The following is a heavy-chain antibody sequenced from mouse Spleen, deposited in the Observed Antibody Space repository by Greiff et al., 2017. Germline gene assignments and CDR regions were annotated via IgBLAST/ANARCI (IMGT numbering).Heavy chain of an antibody. CDR3: ARRGYYGKNYYAMDY. D-gene: IGHD2-1*01. CDR2: IDPSDSET. J-gene: IGHJ4*01. CDR1: GYTFTSYW. V-gene: IGHV1-52*01. Sequence: QVHVKQPGAELVRPGSSVKLSCKASGYTFTSYWMHWVKQRPIQGLEWIGNIDPSDSETHYNQKFKDKATLTVDKSSSTAYMQLSSLTSEDSAVYYCARRGYYGKNYYAMDYWGQGTSVTVSS.